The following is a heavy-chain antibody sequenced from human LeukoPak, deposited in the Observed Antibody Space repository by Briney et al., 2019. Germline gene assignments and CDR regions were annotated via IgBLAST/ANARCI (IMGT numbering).Heavy chain of an antibody. J-gene: IGHJ4*02. CDR3: ARDPSGELDY. V-gene: IGHV4-39*07. Sequence: SETLSLTCNVSGVSISSSSYYWGWIRQPPGKGLEWIGSIYSSGSTYYNPSLKSRVTISVDTSKNQFSLKLSSVTAADTAVYYCARDPSGELDYWGQGTLVTVSS. D-gene: IGHD3-10*01. CDR2: IYSSGST. CDR1: GVSISSSSYY.